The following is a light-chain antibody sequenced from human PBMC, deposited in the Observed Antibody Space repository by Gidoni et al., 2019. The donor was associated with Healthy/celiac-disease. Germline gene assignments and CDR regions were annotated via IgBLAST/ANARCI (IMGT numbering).Light chain of an antibody. Sequence: ELVLTHSPATLSLSPGERATLSCRASQSVSSYLAWYQQKPGQAPRLLIYAASNRATGLPARFSGSGSGTDFTLTISSVEPEDVGVYYCKQRRKWPLTFGGGTKVEIK. CDR2: AAS. CDR1: QSVSSY. J-gene: IGKJ4*01. CDR3: KQRRKWPLT. V-gene: IGKV3-11*01.